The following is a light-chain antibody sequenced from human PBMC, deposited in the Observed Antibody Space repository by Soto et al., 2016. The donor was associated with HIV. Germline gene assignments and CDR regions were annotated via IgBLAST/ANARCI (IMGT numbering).Light chain of an antibody. Sequence: SYVVTQLPSVSVAPGETATITCGGDSIGTKAVHWYQQRPGQAPVLVLFDDSDRPSGIPERFSASKSQNTATLTIRRVEAGDEADFYCQVWDNISGHTYVFGTGTKVTVL. J-gene: IGLJ1*01. V-gene: IGLV3-21*02. CDR1: SIGTKA. CDR3: QVWDNISGHTYV. CDR2: DDS.